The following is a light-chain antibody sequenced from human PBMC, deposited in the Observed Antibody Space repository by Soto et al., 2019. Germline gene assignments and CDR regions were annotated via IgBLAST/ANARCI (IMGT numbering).Light chain of an antibody. J-gene: IGLJ2*01. CDR3: SSYTSSSTVV. CDR1: SSDVGGYNY. Sequence: QAVVTQPASVSGSPGQSTTISCTGTSSDVGGYNYVSWYQQHPGKAPKLMIYDVSNRPSGVSNRFSGSKSGNTASLTISGLQAEDEADYYCSSYTSSSTVVFGGGTQLTVL. CDR2: DVS. V-gene: IGLV2-14*01.